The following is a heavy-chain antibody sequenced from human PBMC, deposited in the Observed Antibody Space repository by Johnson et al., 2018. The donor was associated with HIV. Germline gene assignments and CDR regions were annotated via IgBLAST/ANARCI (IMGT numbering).Heavy chain of an antibody. CDR2: ISSRGIPL. Sequence: QEQLVESGGGLVKPGGSLRLSCAASGFTFSDYYMGWIRQTPGKGLEWISYISSRGIPLYYAASVKGRFTVSRDNANNLLYLQMHNLSAEDTAVHSCARAGGYCSGGSCYGKPPGGPNDAFDLWGQGTMVTISS. CDR3: ARAGGYCSGGSCYGKPPGGPNDAFDL. CDR1: GFTFSDYY. J-gene: IGHJ3*01. V-gene: IGHV3-11*04. D-gene: IGHD2-15*01.